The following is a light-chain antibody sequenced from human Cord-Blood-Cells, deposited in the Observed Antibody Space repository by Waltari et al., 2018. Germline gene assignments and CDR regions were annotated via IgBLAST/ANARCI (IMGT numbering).Light chain of an antibody. Sequence: QSALTQPPSVSGSPGQSVTISCTGTSSDVGSYNRVSWYQQPPGTAPKLMIYEVSNRPSGVPDRFSGSKSGNTASLTISGLQAEDEADYYCCSYAGSYSRVFGGGTKLTVL. J-gene: IGLJ3*02. CDR2: EVS. CDR3: CSYAGSYSRV. V-gene: IGLV2-18*02. CDR1: SSDVGSYNR.